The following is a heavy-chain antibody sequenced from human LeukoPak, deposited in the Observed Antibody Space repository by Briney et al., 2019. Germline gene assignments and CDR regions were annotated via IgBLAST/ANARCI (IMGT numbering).Heavy chain of an antibody. CDR2: IYHSGST. CDR3: ARGLRRGSSPLFGY. CDR1: GGSISSGGYY. J-gene: IGHJ4*02. V-gene: IGHV4-30-2*01. Sequence: SSETLSLTCTVSGGSISSGGYYWSWIRQPPGKGLEWIGYIYHSGSTYYNPSLKSRVTISVDRSKNQFSLKLSSVTAADTAVYYCARGLRRGSSPLFGYWGQGTLVTVSS. D-gene: IGHD6-6*01.